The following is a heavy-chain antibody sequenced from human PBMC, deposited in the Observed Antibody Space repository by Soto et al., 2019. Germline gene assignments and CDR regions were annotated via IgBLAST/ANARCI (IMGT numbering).Heavy chain of an antibody. CDR2: IYHNGNT. D-gene: IGHD6-13*01. Sequence: SETLSLTCAVSGGSISTTNWWSWVRQSPGRGLEWIGEIYHNGNTNYNPPLRSRVTMSMDKSNNQFSLDLTSVTAADPAVYYCARVKGGIPLFASWGKGALVTVSS. CDR1: GGSISTTNW. J-gene: IGHJ4*02. CDR3: ARVKGGIPLFAS. V-gene: IGHV4-4*02.